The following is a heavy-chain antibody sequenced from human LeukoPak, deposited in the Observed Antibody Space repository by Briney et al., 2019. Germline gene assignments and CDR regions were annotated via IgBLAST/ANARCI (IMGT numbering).Heavy chain of an antibody. Sequence: GESLKISCKGSGYSLTSYWIGWVRQMPGKGLEWMGILYPGDSDTRYSPSFEGQVTISADKSISTACLQWSSLKASDTAMYYCASRVAGDDAFDIWGQGTMVTVSS. D-gene: IGHD6-19*01. V-gene: IGHV5-51*01. CDR2: LYPGDSDT. J-gene: IGHJ3*02. CDR1: GYSLTSYW. CDR3: ASRVAGDDAFDI.